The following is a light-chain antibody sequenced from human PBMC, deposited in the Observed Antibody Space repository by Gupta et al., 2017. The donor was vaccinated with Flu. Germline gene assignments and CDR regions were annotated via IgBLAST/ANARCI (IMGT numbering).Light chain of an antibody. CDR3: SPYTSSGNRV. Sequence: HSALTQPASVSGSPGLSITISCTGTRSDVGGYNYVSWYQQHPGKAPKLVIYEVSNRPSGVAIRFSGSKAGNTASLTISERQEEDEADYYHSPYTSSGNRVFGGGTKLTVL. CDR1: RSDVGGYNY. V-gene: IGLV2-14*01. CDR2: EVS. J-gene: IGLJ3*02.